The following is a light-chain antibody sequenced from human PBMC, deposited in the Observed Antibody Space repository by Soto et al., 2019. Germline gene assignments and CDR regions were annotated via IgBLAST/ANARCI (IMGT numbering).Light chain of an antibody. V-gene: IGKV3-11*01. CDR3: QQRSNWPIT. Sequence: TQSPSTLSASVGDRVTITCRASQSISSWLAWYQQKPGQAPRLLIYGASTRATGIPARFSGSGSGTEFTLTISSLEPEDFAVYYCQQRSNWPITFGQGTRLEI. J-gene: IGKJ5*01. CDR2: GAS. CDR1: QSISSW.